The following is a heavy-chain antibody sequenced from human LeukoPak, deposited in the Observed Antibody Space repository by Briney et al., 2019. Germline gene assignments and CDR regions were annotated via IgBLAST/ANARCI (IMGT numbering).Heavy chain of an antibody. D-gene: IGHD5/OR15-5a*01. J-gene: IGHJ4*02. CDR1: GYTFTGYY. CDR3: ARVPYSVHFEH. Sequence: GASVKVSCKASGYTFTGYYMHWVRQAPGQGLEWMGWINPNSGGTNYAQKFRGRVTMTRDTSISTAYMTLSALRSDDTAVYYCARVPYSVHFEHWGQGTLVIVSS. CDR2: INPNSGGT. V-gene: IGHV1-2*02.